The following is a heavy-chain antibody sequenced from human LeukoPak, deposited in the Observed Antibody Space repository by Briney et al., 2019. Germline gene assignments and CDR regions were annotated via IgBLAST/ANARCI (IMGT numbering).Heavy chain of an antibody. CDR2: IYYSGST. Sequence: SETLSLTCTVSGGSISDYYWSWIRQPPGKGLEWIGYIYYSGSTNYNPSLKGRVAISVDTSKNQFSLKLSSVTAADTAVYYCARERAVAGLDYWGQGTLVTVSS. CDR3: ARERAVAGLDY. CDR1: GGSISDYY. D-gene: IGHD6-19*01. V-gene: IGHV4-59*01. J-gene: IGHJ4*02.